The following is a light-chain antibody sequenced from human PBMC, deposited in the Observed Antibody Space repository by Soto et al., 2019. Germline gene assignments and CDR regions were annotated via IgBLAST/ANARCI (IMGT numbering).Light chain of an antibody. J-gene: IGLJ1*01. CDR2: ANI. CDR3: QSYDSILSARYV. CDR1: SSNIGAGYD. Sequence: QAVLTQPPSVSGAPGQRVTISCTGSSSNIGAGYDVHWYQQRPGTAPKLLISANINRPSGVPDRFSGSKSGTSASLAITGLQADDEGDYYCQSYDSILSARYVFGTGTQLTVL. V-gene: IGLV1-40*01.